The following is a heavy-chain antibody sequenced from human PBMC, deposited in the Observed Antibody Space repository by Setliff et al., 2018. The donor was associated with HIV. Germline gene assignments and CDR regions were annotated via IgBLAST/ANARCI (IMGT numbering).Heavy chain of an antibody. V-gene: IGHV3-15*01. D-gene: IGHD1-26*01. J-gene: IGHJ4*02. CDR3: TTDLGSGRFSWNNN. CDR1: GFTFSNAW. CDR2: IRNKKNGGTT. Sequence: GGSLRLSCAAAGFTFSNAWMTWVRQAPGKGLEWVARIRNKKNGGTTYYAAPVEGRFTISRDDSKNTLSLQMNSLKTEDTAIYYCTTDLGSGRFSWNNNWGQGALVTVSS.